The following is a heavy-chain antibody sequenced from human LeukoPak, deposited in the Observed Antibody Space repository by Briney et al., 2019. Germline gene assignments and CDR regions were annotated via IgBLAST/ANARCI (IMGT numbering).Heavy chain of an antibody. D-gene: IGHD3-3*01. CDR3: ARPDDFWSGYAFDY. J-gene: IGHJ4*02. CDR1: GFTFSSYW. V-gene: IGHV3-7*01. Sequence: GGSLRLSCAASGFTFSSYWMSWVRQAPGKGLEWVANIKQDGSEKYYVDSVKGRFTISRDNAKNTVYLQMNSLRAEDTAVYYCARPDDFWSGYAFDYWGQGTLVTVSS. CDR2: IKQDGSEK.